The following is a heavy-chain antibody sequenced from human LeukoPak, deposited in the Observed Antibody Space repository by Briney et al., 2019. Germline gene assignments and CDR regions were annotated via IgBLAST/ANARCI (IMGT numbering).Heavy chain of an antibody. D-gene: IGHD3-10*01. CDR1: GFTFSSYW. V-gene: IGHV3-7*01. J-gene: IGHJ4*02. Sequence: GRSLRLSCAVSGFTFSSYWMSWVREAPGKGLEWGANIKEEGSEKYYGDSVKGRFTISRDNAKNSLYLEMNSLRAEDTAVYYCARARDGLLWFGELFPFFDFWGQGNLVTVSS. CDR3: ARARDGLLWFGELFPFFDF. CDR2: IKEEGSEK.